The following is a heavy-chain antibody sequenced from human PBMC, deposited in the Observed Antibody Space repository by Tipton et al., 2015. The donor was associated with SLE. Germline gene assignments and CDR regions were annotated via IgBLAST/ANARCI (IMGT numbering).Heavy chain of an antibody. D-gene: IGHD5-18*01. CDR2: INPNSGGT. CDR1: GYTFTDHY. Sequence: QLVQSGAEVKKPGASVKVSCKASGYTFTDHYLHWVRQAPGQGLEWMGLINPNSGGTNYAQKFQGRVTVTRDTSINTAYMELSRLRSDDTAKYYCAVWDITMGPGGRDAFDMWGQGTLVTVSS. V-gene: IGHV1-2*02. CDR3: AVWDITMGPGGRDAFDM. J-gene: IGHJ3*02.